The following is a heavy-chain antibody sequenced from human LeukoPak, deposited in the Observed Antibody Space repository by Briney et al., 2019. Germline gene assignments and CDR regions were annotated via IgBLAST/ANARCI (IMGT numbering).Heavy chain of an antibody. J-gene: IGHJ4*02. Sequence: GGSLRLSCAASGFTLSSYSMHWVRQATGKGLEWVAFIRSDGSSKYYADSVKGRFTISRDNSKNTLYLQMNSLRGEDTAVYYCAKDSGTWGFDYWGQGTLVTVSS. D-gene: IGHD3-16*01. V-gene: IGHV3-30*02. CDR1: GFTLSSYS. CDR3: AKDSGTWGFDY. CDR2: IRSDGSSK.